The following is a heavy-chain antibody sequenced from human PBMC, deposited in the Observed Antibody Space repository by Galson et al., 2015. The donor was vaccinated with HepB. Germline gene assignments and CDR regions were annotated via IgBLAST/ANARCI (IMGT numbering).Heavy chain of an antibody. V-gene: IGHV3-73*01. J-gene: IGHJ4*02. Sequence: SLRLSCAASGFTFSGSAMHWVRQASGKGLEWVGRIRSKANSYATAYAASVKGRFTISRDDSKNTAYLQMSSLRSEDTAVYYCARGPAYDYVWGSYRYTEDYWGQGTLVTVSS. D-gene: IGHD3-16*02. CDR3: ARGPAYDYVWGSYRYTEDY. CDR2: IRSKANSYAT. CDR1: GFTFSGSA.